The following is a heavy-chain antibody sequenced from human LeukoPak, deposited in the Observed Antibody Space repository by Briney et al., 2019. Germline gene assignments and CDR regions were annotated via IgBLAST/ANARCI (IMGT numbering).Heavy chain of an antibody. D-gene: IGHD3-10*01. CDR2: ISYDGSNK. V-gene: IGHV3-30*04. CDR3: ARDPSSVLLIDY. CDR1: GFTFSSYA. J-gene: IGHJ4*02. Sequence: GGSQRLSCAASGFTFSSYAMHWVRQAPGKGLEWVAVISYDGSNKYYADSVKGRFTISRDNSKNTLYLQMNSLRAEDTAVYYCARDPSSVLLIDYWGQGTLVTASS.